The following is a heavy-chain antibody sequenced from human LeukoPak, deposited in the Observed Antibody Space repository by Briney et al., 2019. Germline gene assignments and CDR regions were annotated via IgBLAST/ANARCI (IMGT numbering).Heavy chain of an antibody. D-gene: IGHD2-21*02. CDR1: GGSISSYY. CDR2: IYYSGST. Sequence: SETLSLTCTVSGGSISSYYLSWIRQPPGKGLEWIGYIYYSGSTNYNPSLKSRVTISVDTSKNQFSLKLSSVTAADTAVYYCASFLCGGDCYVDYWGQGTLATVSS. V-gene: IGHV4-59*01. CDR3: ASFLCGGDCYVDY. J-gene: IGHJ4*02.